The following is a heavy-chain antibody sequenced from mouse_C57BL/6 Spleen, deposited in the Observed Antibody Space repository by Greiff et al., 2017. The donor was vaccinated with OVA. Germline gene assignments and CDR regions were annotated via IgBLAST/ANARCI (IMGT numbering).Heavy chain of an antibody. J-gene: IGHJ2*01. CDR2: ISYDGSN. Sequence: EVKLMESGPGLVKPSQSLSLTCSVTGYSITSGYYWNWIRQFPGNKLEWMGYISYDGSNNYNPSLKKRISITRDTSKNQFFLKLNSVTTEDTATYYCARDWDSGYWGQGTTLTVSS. CDR3: ARDWDSGY. V-gene: IGHV3-6*01. D-gene: IGHD3-3*01. CDR1: GYSITSGYY.